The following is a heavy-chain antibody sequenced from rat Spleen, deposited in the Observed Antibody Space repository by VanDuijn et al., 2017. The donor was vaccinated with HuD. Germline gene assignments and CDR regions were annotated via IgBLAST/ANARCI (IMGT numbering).Heavy chain of an antibody. J-gene: IGHJ4*01. CDR2: IWSGGNT. CDR3: ARAVGAFYVMDA. V-gene: IGHV2S13*01. D-gene: IGHD1-11*01. CDR1: GFSLTSYH. Sequence: QVQLKESGPGLMQPSQTLSLTCTVSGFSLTSYHVHWVRQSPGKGLEWMAVIWSGGNTDYKSALKPRLSISRDTSKSQVFLKMNSLQIEDTAMYFCARAVGAFYVMDAWGQGAAVTVSS.